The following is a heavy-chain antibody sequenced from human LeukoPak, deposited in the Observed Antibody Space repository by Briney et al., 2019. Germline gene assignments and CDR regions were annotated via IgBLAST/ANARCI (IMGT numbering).Heavy chain of an antibody. Sequence: ASVKVSCKASGYSFSFFYIHWVRQAPGQGLEWMGWINPNSGGTNYAQKFQGRVTMTRDTSIDTASMELTSLASDDTATYYCAREGTGDHNPRRSHGFDIRGQGTVVTVSS. J-gene: IGHJ3*02. CDR1: GYSFSFFY. D-gene: IGHD3-16*01. CDR3: AREGTGDHNPRRSHGFDI. CDR2: INPNSGGT. V-gene: IGHV1-2*02.